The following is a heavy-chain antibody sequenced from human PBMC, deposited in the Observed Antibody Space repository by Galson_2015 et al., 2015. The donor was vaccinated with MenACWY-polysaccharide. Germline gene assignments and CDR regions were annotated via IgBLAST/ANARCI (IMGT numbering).Heavy chain of an antibody. V-gene: IGHV3-48*03. CDR1: GFTFSSYE. D-gene: IGHD2-15*01. CDR3: ARDSPDCRGGNCRDTRGMDV. CDR2: ITSGGGTI. J-gene: IGHJ6*02. Sequence: SLRLSCAASGFTFSSYEMNWVRQAPGKGLEWISYITSGGGTIYYADSVKGRFTISRDNAKNSVYLQMSSLRAEDTAVYYCARDSPDCRGGNCRDTRGMDVWGQGTTVTVSS.